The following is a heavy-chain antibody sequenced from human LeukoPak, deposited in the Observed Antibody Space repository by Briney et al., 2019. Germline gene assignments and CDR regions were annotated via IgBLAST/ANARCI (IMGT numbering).Heavy chain of an antibody. Sequence: GGSLRLSCAASGFTFGDYGMSWVRQAPGKGLEWVSGINWNGGSTGYADSVKGRFTISRDNAKNSLYLQMNSLRAEDTALYYCASIRYCSSTSCYRHYDYMDVWGKGTTVTVSS. V-gene: IGHV3-20*04. CDR3: ASIRYCSSTSCYRHYDYMDV. CDR2: INWNGGST. J-gene: IGHJ6*03. D-gene: IGHD2-2*01. CDR1: GFTFGDYG.